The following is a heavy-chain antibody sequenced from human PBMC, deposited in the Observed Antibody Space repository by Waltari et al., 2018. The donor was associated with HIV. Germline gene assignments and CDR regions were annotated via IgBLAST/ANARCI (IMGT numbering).Heavy chain of an antibody. CDR1: GFTFSTYW. V-gene: IGHV3-74*01. CDR2: LNGDESRV. Sequence: EVQLVESGGGLVQPGGSLRLSCLASGFTFSTYWMHWVRQGPGKGLVWVSRLNGDESRVLYADSVKGRFTISRDNARNTLYLQMNSLRDEDTAVYYCARRHTSEGILDYWGQGTLVTVSS. J-gene: IGHJ4*02. D-gene: IGHD6-19*01. CDR3: ARRHTSEGILDY.